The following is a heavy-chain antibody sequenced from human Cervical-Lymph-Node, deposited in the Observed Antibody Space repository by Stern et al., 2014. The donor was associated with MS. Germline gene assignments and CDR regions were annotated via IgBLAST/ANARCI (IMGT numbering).Heavy chain of an antibody. CDR2: IYYSGST. CDR3: ASIQLWSKSFDF. J-gene: IGHJ4*02. D-gene: IGHD5-18*01. CDR1: NVSIGRFY. V-gene: IGHV4-59*01. Sequence: QVQLQESGPGLVKPSETLSLTCTVSNVSIGRFYWSWIRQSPVRGLAWIGYIYYSGSTDYNPSLKSRVTMSVDTSKSQFSLKLSSLTAADTAVYYCASIQLWSKSFDFWGQGTLVTVSS.